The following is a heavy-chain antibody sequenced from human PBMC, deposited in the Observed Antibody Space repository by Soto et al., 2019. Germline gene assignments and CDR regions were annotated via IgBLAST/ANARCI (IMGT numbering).Heavy chain of an antibody. CDR3: ARDVSTVTDSPGVLGY. D-gene: IGHD4-17*01. V-gene: IGHV1-46*01. Sequence: GASVKVSCKASGYTFTSYYMHWVRQAPGQGLEWMGIINPSGGSTSYAQKFQGRVTMTRDTSTSTVYMELSSLRSEDTAVYYCARDVSTVTDSPGVLGYWGQGTLVTV. CDR1: GYTFTSYY. J-gene: IGHJ4*02. CDR2: INPSGGST.